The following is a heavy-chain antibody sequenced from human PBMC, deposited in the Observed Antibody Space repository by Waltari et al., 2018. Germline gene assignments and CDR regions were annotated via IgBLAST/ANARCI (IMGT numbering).Heavy chain of an antibody. D-gene: IGHD6-6*01. CDR3: AKDLWSSSSPFDY. CDR1: GFTFSSYA. Sequence: EVQLLESGGGLVQPGGSLRLSCAASGFTFSSYAMSWVRQAPGKGLEWVSAISGSGGRTYYADSVKGRFTISRDNSKNTLYLQMNSLRAEDTAVYYCAKDLWSSSSPFDYWGQGTLVTVSS. CDR2: ISGSGGRT. J-gene: IGHJ4*02. V-gene: IGHV3-23*01.